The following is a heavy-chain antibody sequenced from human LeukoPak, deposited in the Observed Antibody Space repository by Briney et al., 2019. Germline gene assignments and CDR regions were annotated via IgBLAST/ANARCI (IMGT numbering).Heavy chain of an antibody. CDR3: AYYDFWFDY. J-gene: IGHJ5*01. V-gene: IGHV3-66*01. Sequence: GGSLRLSCAASGFTFSSYGMHWVRQAPGKGLEWVSVIYSGGSTYYADSVKGRFTISRDNSKNTLYLQMNSLRAEDTAVYYCAYYDFWFDYWGQGTLVTVSS. CDR1: GFTFSSYG. CDR2: IYSGGST. D-gene: IGHD3-3*01.